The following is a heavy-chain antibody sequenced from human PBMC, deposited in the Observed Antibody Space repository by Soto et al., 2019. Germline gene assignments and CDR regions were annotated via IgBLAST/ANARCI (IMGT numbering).Heavy chain of an antibody. D-gene: IGHD1-20*01. J-gene: IGHJ4*02. CDR2: VRGSGEMT. CDR1: GFTFRGDA. Sequence: EVQLLESGGDLVQPGGSLRLACVASGFTFRGDAMSWVRQAPGKGLEWVSSVRGSGEMTHYADSVKGRFTISRDNSKNMLYLHMESLRVDDTAVYYCARSEMAYNWNDWGQGTLVTVSS. V-gene: IGHV3-23*01. CDR3: ARSEMAYNWND.